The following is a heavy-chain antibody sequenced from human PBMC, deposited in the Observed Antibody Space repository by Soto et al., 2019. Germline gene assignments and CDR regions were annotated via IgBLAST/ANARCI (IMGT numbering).Heavy chain of an antibody. J-gene: IGHJ4*02. Sequence: LPKTLSLPFTVSGGSISSYYWSWIRQPPGKGLEWSGYIYYSGSTNYNPSLKSRVTISVDTSKNQFSLKLSSVTAADTAVYYCAKLTWGFYLDYWGQGTLVTVSS. CDR1: GGSISSYY. D-gene: IGHD7-27*01. CDR3: AKLTWGFYLDY. CDR2: IYYSGST. V-gene: IGHV4-59*01.